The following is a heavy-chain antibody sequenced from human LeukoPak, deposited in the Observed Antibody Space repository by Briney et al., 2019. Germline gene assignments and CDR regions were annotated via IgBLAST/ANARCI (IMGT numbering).Heavy chain of an antibody. CDR3: ARSLSISSFRYFDP. CDR2: ISYDGSNK. Sequence: PGRSLRLSCVASEFTFTHYAIHWVHQAPGRGLEWVAGISYDGSNKYYADSVKGRFAISRDNSKNTLYLQMNSLRAEDTAVFYCARSLSISSFRYFDPWGQGTLVTVSS. J-gene: IGHJ5*02. CDR1: EFTFTHYA. V-gene: IGHV3-30*09. D-gene: IGHD6-6*01.